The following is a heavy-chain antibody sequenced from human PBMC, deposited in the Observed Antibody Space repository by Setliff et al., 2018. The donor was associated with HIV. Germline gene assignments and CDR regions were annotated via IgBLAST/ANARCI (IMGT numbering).Heavy chain of an antibody. Sequence: GGSLRLSCAVSGFILSEDWMSWVRQAPGKGLEWLGRIKSKRDGGTIDYTAPVKGRFTISRDDSKNMAYLQMNSLKIEDTALYFCSINSPLSSWGQGTLVTVSS. CDR1: GFILSEDW. CDR2: IKSKRDGGTI. J-gene: IGHJ4*02. CDR3: SINSPLSS. D-gene: IGHD6-6*01. V-gene: IGHV3-15*01.